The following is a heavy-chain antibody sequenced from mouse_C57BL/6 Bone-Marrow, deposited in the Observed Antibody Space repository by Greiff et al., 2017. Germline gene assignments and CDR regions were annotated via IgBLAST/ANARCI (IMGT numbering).Heavy chain of an antibody. CDR3: ARLDSSGYFDY. Sequence: EVNVVESGGDLVKPGGSLKLSCAASGFTFSSYGMSWVRQTPDKRLEWVATISSGGSYTYYPDSVKGRFTTSRDNAKNTLYLQMSSLKSEDTAMYYCARLDSSGYFDYWGQGTTLTVSS. CDR2: ISSGGSYT. D-gene: IGHD3-2*02. CDR1: GFTFSSYG. V-gene: IGHV5-6*01. J-gene: IGHJ2*01.